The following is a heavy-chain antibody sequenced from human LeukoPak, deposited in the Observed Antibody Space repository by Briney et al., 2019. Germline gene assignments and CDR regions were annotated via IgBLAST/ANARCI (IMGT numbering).Heavy chain of an antibody. Sequence: GGSLRLSCAVSGITFSSYAMHWVRQAPGKGLEWVAVISYDGSSKYYADSVKGRFTISRDNSKNTLYVQVNSLRAEDTAVYYCARGWGSNIYASAFDIWGQGTMVTISS. CDR2: ISYDGSSK. J-gene: IGHJ3*02. CDR1: GITFSSYA. V-gene: IGHV3-30-3*01. D-gene: IGHD7-27*01. CDR3: ARGWGSNIYASAFDI.